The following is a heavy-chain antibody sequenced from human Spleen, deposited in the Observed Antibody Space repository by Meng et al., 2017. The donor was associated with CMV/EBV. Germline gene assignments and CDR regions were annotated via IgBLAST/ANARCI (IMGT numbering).Heavy chain of an antibody. CDR1: GFTVSSNY. Sequence: GESLKISCAASGFTVSSNYMSWVRQAPGKGLEWVSVIYSGGSTYYADSVKGRFTISRDNSKNTLYLQMNSLRAEDTAVYYCARADAPEWPLRCDYWGQGTLVTVSS. D-gene: IGHD3-16*01. CDR2: IYSGGST. J-gene: IGHJ4*02. V-gene: IGHV3-53*01. CDR3: ARADAPEWPLRCDY.